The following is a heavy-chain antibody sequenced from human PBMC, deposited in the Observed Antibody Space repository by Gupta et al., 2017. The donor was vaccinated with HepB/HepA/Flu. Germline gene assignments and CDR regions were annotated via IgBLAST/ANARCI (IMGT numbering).Heavy chain of an antibody. CDR3: ASYCSSDRCASSAFDV. CDR2: IYYSEST. Sequence: QGQLQEAGSGLVKRAVPLSLTCTVSGGSVRNYYWCWIRPPLGKGLEWIGYIYYSESTNSNPSLKSRVTISVDTSKREFSLKLSSLTAADTAVYYSASYCSSDRCASSAFDVWGQGTMVTVS. J-gene: IGHJ3*01. CDR1: GGSVRNYY. D-gene: IGHD2-2*01. V-gene: IGHV4-59*02.